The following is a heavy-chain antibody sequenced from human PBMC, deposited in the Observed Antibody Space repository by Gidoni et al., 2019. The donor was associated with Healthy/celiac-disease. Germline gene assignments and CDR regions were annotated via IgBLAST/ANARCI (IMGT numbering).Heavy chain of an antibody. Sequence: EVQLVESGGGLVQPGRSLRLSCAASGFTFDDYAMHWVRQAPGKGLEWVSGISWNSGSIGYADSVKGRFTISRDNAKNSLYLQMNSLRAEDTALYYCAKDFKSLAAAGMGFDYWGQGTLVTISS. J-gene: IGHJ4*02. CDR3: AKDFKSLAAAGMGFDY. CDR1: GFTFDDYA. V-gene: IGHV3-9*01. D-gene: IGHD6-13*01. CDR2: ISWNSGSI.